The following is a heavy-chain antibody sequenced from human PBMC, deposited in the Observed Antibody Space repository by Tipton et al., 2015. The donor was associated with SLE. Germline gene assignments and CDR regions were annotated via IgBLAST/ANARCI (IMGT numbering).Heavy chain of an antibody. D-gene: IGHD2-21*02. CDR3: AREGDKPGLGAFDI. CDR2: ISYDGSNK. CDR1: GFTFSSYG. Sequence: RSLRLSCAASGFTFSSYGMHWVRQAPGKGLEWVAVISYDGSNKYYADSVKGRFTISRDNSKNTLYLQMNSLRAEDTAVYYCAREGDKPGLGAFDIWGQGTMVTVSS. J-gene: IGHJ3*02. V-gene: IGHV3-30*19.